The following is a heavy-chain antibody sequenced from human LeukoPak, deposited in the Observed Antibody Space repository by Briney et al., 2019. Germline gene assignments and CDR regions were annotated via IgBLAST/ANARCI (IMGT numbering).Heavy chain of an antibody. CDR1: GYTFTSYG. J-gene: IGHJ5*02. Sequence: ASVKVSCTASGYTFTSYGISWVRQAPGQGLEWMGRISAYNGNTNYAQKLQGRVTMTTDASTSTAYMELRSLRSDDTAVYYCARDLYCSSTSCPLGWWFDPWGQGTLVTVSS. V-gene: IGHV1-18*01. CDR3: ARDLYCSSTSCPLGWWFDP. D-gene: IGHD2-2*01. CDR2: ISAYNGNT.